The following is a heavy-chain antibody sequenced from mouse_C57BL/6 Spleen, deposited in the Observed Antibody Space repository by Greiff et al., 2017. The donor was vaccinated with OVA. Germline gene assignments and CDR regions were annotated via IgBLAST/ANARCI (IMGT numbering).Heavy chain of an antibody. V-gene: IGHV1-72*01. CDR2: IDPNSGGT. J-gene: IGHJ4*01. Sequence: VKLKQPGAELVKPGASVKLSCKASGYTFTSYWMHWVKQRPGRGLEWIGRIDPNSGGTKYNEKFKSKATLTVDKPSSTAYMQLSSLTSEDSAVYYCASHYYGSSYAMDYWGQGTSVTVSS. CDR1: GYTFTSYW. CDR3: ASHYYGSSYAMDY. D-gene: IGHD1-1*01.